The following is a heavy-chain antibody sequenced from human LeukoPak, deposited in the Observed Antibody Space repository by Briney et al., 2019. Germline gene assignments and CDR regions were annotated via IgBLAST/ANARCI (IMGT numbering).Heavy chain of an antibody. J-gene: IGHJ4*02. CDR2: IFYSGST. D-gene: IGHD3-3*01. CDR3: ARAVIWVYFDY. CDR1: GGSISSYY. Sequence: SETLSLTCTVSGGSISSYYWSWIRQPPGKGLEWIGSIFYSGSTYYNPSLKSRVTISVDTSKNQFSLKLSSVTAADTAVYYCARAVIWVYFDYWGQGTLVTVSS. V-gene: IGHV4-59*06.